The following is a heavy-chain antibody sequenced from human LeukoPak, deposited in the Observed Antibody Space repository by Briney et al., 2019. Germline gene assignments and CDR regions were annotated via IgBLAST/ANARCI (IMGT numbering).Heavy chain of an antibody. CDR2: ITGSGGNT. CDR3: ARVPSAWWPREVDY. Sequence: PGGSLRLSCAASGFIFSSYSMSWIRQAPGKGLEWVSVITGSGGNTYYADSVKGRFTISRDSSKNTLYLQMSSLRAEDTAIYYCARVPSAWWPREVDYWGQGTLVTVSS. V-gene: IGHV3-23*01. J-gene: IGHJ4*02. D-gene: IGHD2-15*01. CDR1: GFIFSSYS.